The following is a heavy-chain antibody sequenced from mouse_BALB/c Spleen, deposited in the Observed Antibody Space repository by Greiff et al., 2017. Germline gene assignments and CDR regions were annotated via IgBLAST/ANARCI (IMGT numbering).Heavy chain of an antibody. V-gene: IGHV5-6-5*01. CDR2: ISSGGST. D-gene: IGHD1-1*01. CDR1: GFTFSSYA. Sequence: EVMLVESGGGLVKPGGSLNLSCAVSGFTFSSYAMSWVRQTPEKRLEWVASISSGGSTYYPDSVKGRFTISRDNTRNILYLQMSSLRSEDTAMYYCARGITTVVAGDYWGQGTTLTVSS. CDR3: ARGITTVVAGDY. J-gene: IGHJ2*01.